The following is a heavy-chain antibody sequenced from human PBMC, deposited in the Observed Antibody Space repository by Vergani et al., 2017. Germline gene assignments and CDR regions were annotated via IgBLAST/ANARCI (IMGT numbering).Heavy chain of an antibody. Sequence: QVQLQESGPGLVKPSETLSLTCAVSGYSISSGYYWGWFRQPPGKGLEWIGSIYHRGSTYYNPSLKSRVTISVDTSKNQFSLKLSSVTAADTAVYYCARVPLSISMVRGGNGFDPWGQGTLVTVSS. CDR2: IYHRGST. J-gene: IGHJ5*02. CDR1: GYSISSGYY. CDR3: ARVPLSISMVRGGNGFDP. V-gene: IGHV4-38-2*01. D-gene: IGHD3-10*01.